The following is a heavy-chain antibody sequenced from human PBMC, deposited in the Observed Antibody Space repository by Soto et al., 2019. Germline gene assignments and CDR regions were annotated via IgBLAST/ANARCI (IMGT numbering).Heavy chain of an antibody. Sequence: QVQLQESGPGLLKPSQTLSLTCTVSGGSISSGVYDWSWIRQHPGKGLEWIGNIDYSGSTYYNLSLKSRVTISVDTSKSQFSLKLTSVTAADTAVYYCARAPYSSSWFDYWGQGTLVTVSS. J-gene: IGHJ5*01. CDR2: IDYSGST. CDR1: GGSISSGVYD. CDR3: ARAPYSSSWFDY. V-gene: IGHV4-31*03. D-gene: IGHD6-13*01.